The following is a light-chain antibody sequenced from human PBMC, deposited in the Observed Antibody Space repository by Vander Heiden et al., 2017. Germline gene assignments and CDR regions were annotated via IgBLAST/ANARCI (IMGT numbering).Light chain of an antibody. CDR3: AAWDDSHYV. CDR2: NNN. V-gene: IGLV1-44*01. CDR1: SSNVGSET. Sequence: QSVLTQPPSASGPPAQRVTISCSGSSSNVGSETVNWFQQLPGTAPKLLIYNNNERPSGVPDRFSGSKSGTSASLAISGLQSEDEADYYCAAWDDSHYVFGTGTKVTVL. J-gene: IGLJ1*01.